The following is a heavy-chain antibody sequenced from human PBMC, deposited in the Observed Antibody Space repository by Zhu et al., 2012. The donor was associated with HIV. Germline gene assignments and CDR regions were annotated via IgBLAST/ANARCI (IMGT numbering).Heavy chain of an antibody. D-gene: IGHD2-21*02. J-gene: IGHJ3*02. CDR1: GFTFSTYS. CDR3: AKALHLVVESALPRDAFDI. V-gene: IGHV3-23*01. Sequence: EVRLLESGGDLAQPGGSLRLSCAASGFTFSTYSMSWVRQAPGKGLEWVSIISGSGGKTDYADSVEGRFTISRDNSNNILYLQMNDLRAEDTALYYCAKALHLVVESALPRDAFDIWGQGTVVTVSS. CDR2: ISGSGGKT.